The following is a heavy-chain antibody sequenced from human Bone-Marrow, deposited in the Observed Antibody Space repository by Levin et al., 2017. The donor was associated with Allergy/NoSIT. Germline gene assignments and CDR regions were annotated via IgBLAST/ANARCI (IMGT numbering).Heavy chain of an antibody. CDR1: GYTFTSYD. CDR3: ARGPWVVPADIPPFDY. V-gene: IGHV1-8*01. J-gene: IGHJ4*02. CDR2: INPNSGNT. Sequence: GGSLRLSCKASGYTFTSYDINWVRQATGQGLEWMGWINPNSGNTGYAQKFQGRVTMTRNTSISTAYMELSSLRSEDTAVYYCARGPWVVPADIPPFDYWGQGTLVTVSS. D-gene: IGHD2-2*01.